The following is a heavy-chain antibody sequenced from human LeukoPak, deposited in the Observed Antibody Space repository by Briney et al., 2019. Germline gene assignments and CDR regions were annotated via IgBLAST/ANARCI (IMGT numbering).Heavy chain of an antibody. D-gene: IGHD3-3*01. Sequence: PGGSLRLSCVASGFTFSSYEMNWVRQAPGKGLEWVSYISSSSSTIYYADSVKGRFTISRDNAKNSLYLQMNSLRAEDTAVYYCARDSAQHYDFWSGYLFDYWGQGTLVTVSS. CDR1: GFTFSSYE. V-gene: IGHV3-48*01. CDR2: ISSSSSTI. J-gene: IGHJ4*02. CDR3: ARDSAQHYDFWSGYLFDY.